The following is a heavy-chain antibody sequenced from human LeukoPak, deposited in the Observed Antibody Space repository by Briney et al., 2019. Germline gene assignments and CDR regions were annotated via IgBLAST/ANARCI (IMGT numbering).Heavy chain of an antibody. V-gene: IGHV3-23*01. CDR1: GFTFSSYA. Sequence: GGSLRLPCAASGFTFSSYAMSWVRQAPGKGLEWVSAISGSGGSTYYADSVKGRFTISRDNSKNTLYLKMNSLRAEDTAVYYCAKDKYSSSWYLLDYWGQGTLVTVSS. D-gene: IGHD6-13*01. CDR2: ISGSGGST. J-gene: IGHJ4*02. CDR3: AKDKYSSSWYLLDY.